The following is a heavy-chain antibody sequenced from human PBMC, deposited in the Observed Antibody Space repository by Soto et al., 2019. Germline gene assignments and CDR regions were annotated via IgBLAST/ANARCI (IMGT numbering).Heavy chain of an antibody. CDR2: IRSKAYGGTT. CDR1: GFTFGDYA. J-gene: IGHJ4*02. CDR3: ATEVPYCGCTSCYLDY. D-gene: IGHD2-2*01. V-gene: IGHV3-49*04. Sequence: GGSLRLSCTASGFTFGDYAMSWVRQAPGKGLEWVGFIRSKAYGGTTEYAASVKGRFTISRDNSKNIPYLQMNSLKAEDTAVYYCATEVPYCGCTSCYLDYWGQGTLVTVSS.